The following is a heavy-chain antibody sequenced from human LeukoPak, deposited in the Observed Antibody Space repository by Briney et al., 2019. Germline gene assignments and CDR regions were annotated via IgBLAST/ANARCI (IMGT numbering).Heavy chain of an antibody. CDR2: INHSGST. V-gene: IGHV4-34*01. D-gene: IGHD6-19*01. Sequence: SETLSLTCAVYGGSFSGYYWSWIRQPPGKGLEWIGEINHSGSTNYNPSLKSRVTISVDTSKNQFSLKLSSVTAADTAVYYCARRLGAVADYWGQGTLVTVSS. CDR3: ARRLGAVADY. J-gene: IGHJ4*02. CDR1: GGSFSGYY.